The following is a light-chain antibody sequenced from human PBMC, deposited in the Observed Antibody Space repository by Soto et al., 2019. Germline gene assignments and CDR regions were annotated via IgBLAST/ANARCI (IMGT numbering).Light chain of an antibody. V-gene: IGKV3-20*01. CDR1: QSVSSN. CDR2: GAS. J-gene: IGKJ4*01. CDR3: QQDGSSPFT. Sequence: EALLTPSPVTLSFSPVERATLSLRASQSVSSNLAWYQQKPGQAPRLLIYGASSRATGIPDRFSGSGSGTDFTLTISRLEPEDFAVYYCQQDGSSPFTFGGGTKVDIK.